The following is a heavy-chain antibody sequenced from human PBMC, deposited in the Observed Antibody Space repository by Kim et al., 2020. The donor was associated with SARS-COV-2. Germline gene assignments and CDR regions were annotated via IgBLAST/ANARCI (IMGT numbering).Heavy chain of an antibody. V-gene: IGHV5-51*01. J-gene: IGHJ4*02. D-gene: IGHD1-26*01. CDR3: ARQYRLWDRGLSY. Sequence: YSPSFQGQVTISADKSISTAYLQWSSLKASDTAMYYCARQYRLWDRGLSYWGQGTLVTVSS.